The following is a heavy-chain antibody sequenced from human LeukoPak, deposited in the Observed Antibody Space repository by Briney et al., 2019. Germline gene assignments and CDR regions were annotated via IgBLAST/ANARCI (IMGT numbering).Heavy chain of an antibody. CDR2: IYSSGST. V-gene: IGHV4-39*07. J-gene: IGHJ6*03. CDR1: GGSISSSSYY. D-gene: IGHD3-10*01. Sequence: ASETLSLTCTVSGGSISSSSYYWGWIRQPPGKGLEWIGSIYSSGSTYYNPSLKSRVTISVDTSKNQFSLKLSSVTAADTAVYYCARASMYGSGSRGYYYYYYMDVWGKGTTVTVSS. CDR3: ARASMYGSGSRGYYYYYYMDV.